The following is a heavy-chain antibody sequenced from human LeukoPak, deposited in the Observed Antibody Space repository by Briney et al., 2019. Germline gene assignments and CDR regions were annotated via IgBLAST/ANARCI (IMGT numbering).Heavy chain of an antibody. D-gene: IGHD6-19*01. Sequence: ASVKVSCKVSRYTLTELSMHWVRQAPGKGLEWMGGFDPEDGETIYAQRFQGRVTMTEDTSTDTAYMELSSLRSEDTAVYYCATVRGIAVANWFDPWGQGTLVTVSS. V-gene: IGHV1-24*01. CDR2: FDPEDGET. CDR3: ATVRGIAVANWFDP. CDR1: RYTLTELS. J-gene: IGHJ5*02.